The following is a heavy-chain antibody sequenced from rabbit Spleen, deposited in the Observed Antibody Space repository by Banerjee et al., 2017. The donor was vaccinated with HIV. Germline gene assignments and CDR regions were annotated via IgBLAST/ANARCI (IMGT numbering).Heavy chain of an antibody. CDR1: GFTLSSYY. V-gene: IGHV1S7*01. CDR3: ARDGAGGSYFDL. CDR2: IDPVFGIT. Sequence: QLKESGGGLVQPGGSLKLSCKASGFTLSSYYMNWVRQAPGKGLEWIGYIDPVFGITYYANWVNGRFSISRENAQNTMFLQMTSLTAADTATYFCARDGAGGSYFDLWGPGTLVTVS. J-gene: IGHJ4*01. D-gene: IGHD8-1*01.